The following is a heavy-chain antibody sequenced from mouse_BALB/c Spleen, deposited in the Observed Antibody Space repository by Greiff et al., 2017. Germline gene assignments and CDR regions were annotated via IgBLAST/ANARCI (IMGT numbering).Heavy chain of an antibody. CDR1: GFSLTSYG. CDR3: ARNPPYYRYDGGYAMDY. J-gene: IGHJ4*01. CDR2: IWSGGST. V-gene: IGHV2-2*02. D-gene: IGHD2-14*01. Sequence: VQRVESGPGLVQPSQSLSITCTVSGFSLTSYGVHWVRQSPGKGLEWLGVIWSGGSTDYNAAFISRLSISKDNSKSQVFFKMNSLQANDTAIYYCARNPPYYRYDGGYAMDYWGQGTSVTVSS.